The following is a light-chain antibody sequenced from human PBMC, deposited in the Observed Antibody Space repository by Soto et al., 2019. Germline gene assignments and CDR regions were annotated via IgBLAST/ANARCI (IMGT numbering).Light chain of an antibody. CDR2: EVN. Sequence: QSVLPQTPSAPGSPGQSVTSSCTGSSDDIGGYDYVSWYQHNPGRTHKLIIYEVNKRPSGVPDRFSGSKSGNTASLTVSGLQAEDGADYYCSSYAVKKNFVVFGSGTKVTVL. J-gene: IGLJ1*01. CDR3: SSYAVKKNFVV. CDR1: SDDIGGYDY. V-gene: IGLV2-8*01.